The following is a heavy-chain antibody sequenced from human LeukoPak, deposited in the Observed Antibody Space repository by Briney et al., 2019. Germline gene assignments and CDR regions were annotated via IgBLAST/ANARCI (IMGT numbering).Heavy chain of an antibody. V-gene: IGHV4-59*01. Sequence: SETLSLTCSVFGDSFNEYYWNWVRQPPGKGLQWIGYIYHNGNSNYNPPLKGRLTISVDTAKNQFSLKLTSVTAADTAVYYCARDGGLQSHFDYWGQGALVTVSS. CDR3: ARDGGLQSHFDY. CDR2: IYHNGNS. CDR1: GDSFNEYY. D-gene: IGHD5-24*01. J-gene: IGHJ4*02.